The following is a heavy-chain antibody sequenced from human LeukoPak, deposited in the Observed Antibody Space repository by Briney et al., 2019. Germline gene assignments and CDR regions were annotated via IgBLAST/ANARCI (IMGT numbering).Heavy chain of an antibody. D-gene: IGHD3/OR15-3a*01. Sequence: SETLSLTCTVSGGSISSYYWSWIRQPPGKGLEWIGYIYYSGGTNYNPSLKSRVTISVDTSKNQFSLKLSSVTAADTAVYYCARDHGLGMDVWGQGTTVTVSS. CDR3: ARDHGLGMDV. CDR1: GGSISSYY. CDR2: IYYSGGT. V-gene: IGHV4-59*01. J-gene: IGHJ6*02.